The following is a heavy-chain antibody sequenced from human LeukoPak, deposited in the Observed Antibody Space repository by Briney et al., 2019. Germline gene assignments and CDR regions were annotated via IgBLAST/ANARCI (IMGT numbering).Heavy chain of an antibody. CDR2: INHSGST. CDR1: GFTFSDYN. CDR3: ATGSIAARRDFDY. D-gene: IGHD6-6*01. Sequence: GSLRLSCAASGFTFSDYNVNWIRQPPGKGLEWIGEINHSGSTNYNPSLKSRVTISVDTSKNQFSLKLSSVTAADTAVYYCATGSIAARRDFDYWGQGTLVTVSS. J-gene: IGHJ4*02. V-gene: IGHV4-34*08.